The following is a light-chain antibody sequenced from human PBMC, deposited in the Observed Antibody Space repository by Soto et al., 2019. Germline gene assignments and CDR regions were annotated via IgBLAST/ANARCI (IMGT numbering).Light chain of an antibody. Sequence: NFMLTQPHSVSESPGKTVTISCTRSSGSIASNYVQWYQQRPGSAPTTVIYEDNQRPSGVPDRFSGSIDSSSNSASLTISRLKTEDEADYYCQSYDYSNHDVFGTGTKVTVL. CDR3: QSYDYSNHDV. CDR2: EDN. J-gene: IGLJ1*01. CDR1: SGSIASNY. V-gene: IGLV6-57*04.